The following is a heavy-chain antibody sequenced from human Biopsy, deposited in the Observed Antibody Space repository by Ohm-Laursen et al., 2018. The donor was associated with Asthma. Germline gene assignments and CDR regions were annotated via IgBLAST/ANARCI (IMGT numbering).Heavy chain of an antibody. CDR1: GFSFGNYG. V-gene: IGHV3-30*18. D-gene: IGHD1-1*01. CDR2: ISYDGSNK. J-gene: IGHJ3*02. CDR3: AKESGSNYAFDI. Sequence: SLRLSCAASGFSFGNYGMHWVRQAPGKGLEWVAVISYDGSNKYYADSVKGRFTISRDNSKNTLYLQMNSLRAEDTAVYYCAKESGSNYAFDIWGQGTMVTVSS.